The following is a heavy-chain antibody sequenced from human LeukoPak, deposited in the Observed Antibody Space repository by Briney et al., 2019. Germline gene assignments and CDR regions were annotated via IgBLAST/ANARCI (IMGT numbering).Heavy chain of an antibody. CDR3: ARSPITTGIYFDH. D-gene: IGHD3-22*01. CDR1: EFTFNNYA. Sequence: GGSLRLSCVASEFTFNNYAMNWVRQAPGKGLEWVAAVSGSGGSTYHADSVRGRFTISRDNAKNSLFLQINSLRDEDTGVYYCARSPITTGIYFDHWGQGTLVTVSS. V-gene: IGHV3-23*01. CDR2: VSGSGGST. J-gene: IGHJ4*02.